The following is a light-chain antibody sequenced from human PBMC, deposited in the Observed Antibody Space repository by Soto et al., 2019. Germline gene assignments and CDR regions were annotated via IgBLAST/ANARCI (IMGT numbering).Light chain of an antibody. V-gene: IGKV1-5*01. CDR2: DAS. CDR3: QQYDSYSYT. J-gene: IGKJ2*01. Sequence: DIQMTQSPSTLSASVGDRVTITCLASQTIIILLAWYQQKPGKAPKLLIYDASRLQSGVPSRFSGSGSGTELTLTIGSLQPDDFANYYCQQYDSYSYTFGQGTK. CDR1: QTIIIL.